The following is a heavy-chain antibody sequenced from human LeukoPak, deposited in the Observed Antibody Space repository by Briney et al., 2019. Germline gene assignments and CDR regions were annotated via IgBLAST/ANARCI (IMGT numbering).Heavy chain of an antibody. CDR2: IYYNGST. J-gene: IGHJ6*03. V-gene: IGHV4-39*01. CDR1: GGSISTSSYY. Sequence: PSETLSLTCTVSGGSISTSSYYWGWIRQPPGKGLQWIGSIYYNGSTYYNPSLKSRVIISIDTSKNQFSLKLSSVTAADTAVFYCARHKMVRGIGYYSYMDVWGKGTTVTISS. CDR3: ARHKMVRGIGYYSYMDV. D-gene: IGHD3-10*01.